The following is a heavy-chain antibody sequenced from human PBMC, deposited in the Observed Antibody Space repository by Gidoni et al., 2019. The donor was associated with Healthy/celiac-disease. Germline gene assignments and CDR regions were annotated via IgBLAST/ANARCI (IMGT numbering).Heavy chain of an antibody. V-gene: IGHV3-23*01. J-gene: IGHJ3*02. CDR3: AKDRSGLGAFDI. D-gene: IGHD3-16*01. CDR2: ISGSGGST. CDR1: GFPFSSYA. Sequence: EVQLLESGGGLVQPGGSLRLSCAASGFPFSSYAMSWVRQAPGKGLEWVSAISGSGGSTYYADSVKGRFTISRDNSKNTLYLQMNSLRAEDTAVYYCAKDRSGLGAFDIWGQGTMVTVSS.